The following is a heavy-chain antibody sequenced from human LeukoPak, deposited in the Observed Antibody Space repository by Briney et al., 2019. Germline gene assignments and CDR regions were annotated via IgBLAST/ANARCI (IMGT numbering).Heavy chain of an antibody. CDR2: ISYDGSNK. Sequence: GGSLRLSCAASGFTFSSYAMHWVRQAPGKGLEWVAVISYDGSNKYYADSVKGRFTISRDNSKNTLYLQMNSLRAEDTAVYYCARDSGAFDIWGQGTMVTVSS. CDR1: GFTFSSYA. J-gene: IGHJ3*02. V-gene: IGHV3-30-3*01. CDR3: ARDSGAFDI. D-gene: IGHD1-14*01.